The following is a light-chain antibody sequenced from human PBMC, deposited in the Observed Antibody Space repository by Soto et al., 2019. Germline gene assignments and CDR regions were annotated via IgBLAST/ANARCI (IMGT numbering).Light chain of an antibody. CDR3: QPYGRSPPCT. CDR2: GAS. CDR1: QSVTSSY. Sequence: EIVLTQSPGTLSLSPGERATLACRASQSVTSSYLAWYQQKPGQAPRLLIYGASNRATGIPDRFSGSGSGTDFSLTISRLEPEDVAVYDCQPYGRSPPCTVGPGTKVDIQ. J-gene: IGKJ3*01. V-gene: IGKV3-20*01.